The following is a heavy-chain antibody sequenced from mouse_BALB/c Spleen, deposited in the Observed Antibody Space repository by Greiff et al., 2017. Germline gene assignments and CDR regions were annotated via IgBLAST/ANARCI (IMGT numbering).Heavy chain of an antibody. CDR1: GYTFTDYE. CDR3: TRVIRRSLYAMDY. Sequence: QVQLQQSGAELVRPGASVTLSCKASGYTFTDYEMHWVKQTPVHGLEWIGAIDPETGGTAYNQKFKGKATLTADKSSSTAYMELRSLTSEDSAVYYCTRVIRRSLYAMDYWGQGTSVTVSS. V-gene: IGHV1-15*01. J-gene: IGHJ4*01. CDR2: IDPETGGT. D-gene: IGHD2-12*01.